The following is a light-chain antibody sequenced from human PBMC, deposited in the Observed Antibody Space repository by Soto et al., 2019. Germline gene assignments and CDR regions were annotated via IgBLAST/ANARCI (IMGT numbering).Light chain of an antibody. CDR2: GAS. J-gene: IGKJ4*02. CDR1: QSVSSSY. Sequence: EIVLTQSPGTLSLSPGERATLSCRASQSVSSSYLAWYQQKPGQAPRLLIYGASSRATVIPDRFSGSGSGTDFTLTISTLEPDDFALYYCQQYGSSPAFGGGTKVEIK. CDR3: QQYGSSPA. V-gene: IGKV3-20*01.